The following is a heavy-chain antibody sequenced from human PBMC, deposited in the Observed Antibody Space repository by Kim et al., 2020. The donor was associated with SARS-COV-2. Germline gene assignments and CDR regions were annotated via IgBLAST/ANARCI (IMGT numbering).Heavy chain of an antibody. CDR2: IYSGGST. D-gene: IGHD3-10*01. V-gene: IGHV3-53*01. Sequence: GGSLRLSCAASGFTVSSNYMSWVRQAPGKGLEWVSVIYSGGSTYYADSVKGRFTISRDNSKNTLYLQMNSLRAEDTAVYYCARVRRGAIGVSGYFDYWVQGTLVTVSS. J-gene: IGHJ4*02. CDR3: ARVRRGAIGVSGYFDY. CDR1: GFTVSSNY.